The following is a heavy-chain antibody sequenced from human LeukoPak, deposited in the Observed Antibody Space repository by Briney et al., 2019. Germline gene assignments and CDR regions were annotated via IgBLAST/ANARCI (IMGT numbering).Heavy chain of an antibody. V-gene: IGHV3-33*06. CDR3: AKDSSGKYQLLSRAFDY. D-gene: IGHD2-2*01. Sequence: PGRSLRLSCAASGFTFSSYGMHWVRQAPGKGLEWVAVIWYGGSNKYYADSVKGRFTISRDNSKNTLYLQMNSLRAEDTAVYYCAKDSSGKYQLLSRAFDYWGQGTLVTVSS. J-gene: IGHJ4*02. CDR1: GFTFSSYG. CDR2: IWYGGSNK.